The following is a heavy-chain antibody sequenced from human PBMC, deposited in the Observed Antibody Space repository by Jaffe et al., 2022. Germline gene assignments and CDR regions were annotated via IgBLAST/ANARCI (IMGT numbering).Heavy chain of an antibody. D-gene: IGHD6-19*01. Sequence: QVQLVESGGGVVQPGGSLRLSCAASGFTFSSYGMHWVRQAPGKGLEWVAFIRYDGSNKYYADSVKGRFTISRDNSKNTLYLQMNSLRAEDTAVYYCAKEGGQLYSSGPTGRGYFDYWGQGTLVTVSS. CDR2: IRYDGSNK. J-gene: IGHJ4*02. V-gene: IGHV3-30*02. CDR1: GFTFSSYG. CDR3: AKEGGQLYSSGPTGRGYFDY.